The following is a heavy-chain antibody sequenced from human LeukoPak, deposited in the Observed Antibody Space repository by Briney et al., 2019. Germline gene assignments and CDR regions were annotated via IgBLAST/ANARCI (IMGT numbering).Heavy chain of an antibody. D-gene: IGHD5-12*01. CDR2: IIPIFGTA. J-gene: IGHJ6*03. V-gene: IGHV1-69*06. CDR1: GGTFSSYA. Sequence: SVKVSCKASGGTFSSYAISWVRQAPGQGLEWMGRIIPIFGTANYAQKFQGRVTITADISTSTAYMELSSLRSEDTAVYYCARALAPATTRLYYYYYMDVWSKGTTVTVSS. CDR3: ARALAPATTRLYYYYYMDV.